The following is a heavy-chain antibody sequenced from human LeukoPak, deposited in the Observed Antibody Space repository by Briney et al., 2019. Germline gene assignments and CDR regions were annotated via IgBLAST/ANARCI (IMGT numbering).Heavy chain of an antibody. V-gene: IGHV3-48*03. CDR2: ISSSGSTI. CDR1: GFTFSSYE. D-gene: IGHD3-10*01. J-gene: IGHJ4*02. CDR3: ARVPGYYGSGSYHLGSDY. Sequence: PGGSLRLSYAASGFTFSSYEMNWVRQAPGKGLEWVSYISSSGSTIYYADSVKGRFTISRDNAKNSLYLQMNSLRAEDTAVYYCARVPGYYGSGSYHLGSDYWGQGTLVTVSS.